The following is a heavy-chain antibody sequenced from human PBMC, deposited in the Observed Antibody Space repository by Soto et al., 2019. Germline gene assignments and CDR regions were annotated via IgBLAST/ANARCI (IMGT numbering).Heavy chain of an antibody. D-gene: IGHD3-3*01. CDR1: GFTFSSYE. Sequence: GGSLRLSCAASGFTFSSYEMNWVRQAPGKGLEWVSYISSSGSTIYYADSVKGRFTISRDNAKNSLYLQMNSLRAEDTAVYYCARDLGAFWSGFYGMDVWGQGTTVTVSS. CDR3: ARDLGAFWSGFYGMDV. V-gene: IGHV3-48*03. CDR2: ISSSGSTI. J-gene: IGHJ6*02.